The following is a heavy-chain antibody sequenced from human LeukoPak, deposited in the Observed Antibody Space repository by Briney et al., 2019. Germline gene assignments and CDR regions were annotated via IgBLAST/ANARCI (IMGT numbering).Heavy chain of an antibody. Sequence: ASVKVSCKASGYTFTTYYIHWVRQAPGQGLEWMGIINPSGVSSSYSQKFQGRVTMTRDTSTTTVYMELSSLRSEDTAVYYCARGPPLMVRGVQTDYWGQGTLVTVSS. V-gene: IGHV1-46*01. D-gene: IGHD3-10*01. J-gene: IGHJ4*02. CDR1: GYTFTTYY. CDR3: ARGPPLMVRGVQTDY. CDR2: INPSGVSS.